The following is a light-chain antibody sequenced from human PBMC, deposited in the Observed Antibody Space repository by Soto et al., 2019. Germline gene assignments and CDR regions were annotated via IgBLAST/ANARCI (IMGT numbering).Light chain of an antibody. CDR2: DAS. CDR1: QSISSR. Sequence: DIQMTQSPSTLPASVGDRVTITCRASQSISSRLAWYQQKPGKAPNLLIYDASSLESGVPSRFSGSGSGTEFTLTISSLQPDDFATYYCQQYNSYWTFGQGTKVEIK. J-gene: IGKJ1*01. CDR3: QQYNSYWT. V-gene: IGKV1-5*01.